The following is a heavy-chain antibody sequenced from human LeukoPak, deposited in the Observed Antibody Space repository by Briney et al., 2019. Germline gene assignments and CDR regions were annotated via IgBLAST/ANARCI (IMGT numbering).Heavy chain of an antibody. D-gene: IGHD6-6*01. CDR1: GGSISSSSYY. CDR2: IYYSGST. CDR3: ARRGIAARLLYYFDY. Sequence: ETLSLTCTVSGGSISSSSYYWGWIRQPPGKGLEWIGSIYYSGSTYYNPSLKSRVTISVGTSKNQFSLKLSSVTAADTAVYYCARRGIAARLLYYFDYWGQGTLVTVSS. J-gene: IGHJ4*02. V-gene: IGHV4-39*01.